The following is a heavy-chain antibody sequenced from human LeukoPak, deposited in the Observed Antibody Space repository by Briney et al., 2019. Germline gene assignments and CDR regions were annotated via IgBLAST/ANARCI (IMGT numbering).Heavy chain of an antibody. CDR2: INHSGST. J-gene: IGHJ4*02. CDR1: GGSVSSGSYY. CDR3: ARTVGRGYSSSWYLNY. Sequence: SETLSLTCTVSGGSVSSGSYYWSWIRQPPGKGLEWIGEINHSGSTNYNPSLKSRVTISVDTSKNQFSLKLSSVTAADTAVYYCARTVGRGYSSSWYLNYWGQGTLVTVSS. V-gene: IGHV4-39*07. D-gene: IGHD6-13*01.